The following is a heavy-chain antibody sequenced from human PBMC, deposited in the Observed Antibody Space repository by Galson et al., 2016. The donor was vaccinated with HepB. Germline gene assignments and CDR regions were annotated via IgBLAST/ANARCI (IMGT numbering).Heavy chain of an antibody. CDR2: ISPDGTST. D-gene: IGHD6-25*01. V-gene: IGHV3-74*01. Sequence: SLRLSCAASGFIVSDYWVHWVRQPPGKGLVWVSRISPDGTSTAYAESVKGRFTISRDNAKNTLSLQMNSLRAEDTAVYFCAAHKRQRVSDYEDYWGQGILVSVSS. CDR1: GFIVSDYW. J-gene: IGHJ4*02. CDR3: AAHKRQRVSDYEDY.